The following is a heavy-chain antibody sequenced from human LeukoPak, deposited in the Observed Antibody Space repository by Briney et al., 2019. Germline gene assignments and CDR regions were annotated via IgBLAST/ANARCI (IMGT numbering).Heavy chain of an antibody. D-gene: IGHD3-10*01. Sequence: GGSLRLSCAASGFTFSSYSMNWVRQAPGKGLEWVSSISSSSSYIYYADSVKGRFTISRDNAKNSLYLQMNSLRAEDTAVYYCARTNGVPRQLLWFGELAPLFDYWGQGTLVTVSS. CDR3: ARTNGVPRQLLWFGELAPLFDY. V-gene: IGHV3-21*01. CDR1: GFTFSSYS. J-gene: IGHJ4*02. CDR2: ISSSSSYI.